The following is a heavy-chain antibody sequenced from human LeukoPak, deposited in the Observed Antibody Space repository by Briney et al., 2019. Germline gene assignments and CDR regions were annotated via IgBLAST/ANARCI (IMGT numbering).Heavy chain of an antibody. CDR2: ITGSGGST. CDR1: GFSFSSYD. D-gene: IGHD3-10*01. J-gene: IGHJ4*02. Sequence: GGSLRLSCAASGFSFSSYDMSWVRQAPGKGLEWVSGITGSGGSTYYADSVKGRFTISRDNSQNTLYLQMNSLRAEDTAVYYCAKGHGSGTYWVFNDWGQGTLVTVSS. CDR3: AKGHGSGTYWVFND. V-gene: IGHV3-23*01.